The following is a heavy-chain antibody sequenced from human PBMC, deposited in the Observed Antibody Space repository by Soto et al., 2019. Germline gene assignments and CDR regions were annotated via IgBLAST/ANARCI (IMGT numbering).Heavy chain of an antibody. CDR3: ARKEYGSGHFEF. V-gene: IGHV4-4*02. Sequence: SSETLSLTCAVSGGSISSINWWNWVRQAPGKGLEWIGEAFHTGGTNYNPSLKSRLTMSIDKSKNSFSLSLSSVTVADTAVYYCARKEYGSGHFEFWGQGIQVTVSS. CDR2: AFHTGGT. D-gene: IGHD3-10*01. CDR1: GGSISSINW. J-gene: IGHJ4*02.